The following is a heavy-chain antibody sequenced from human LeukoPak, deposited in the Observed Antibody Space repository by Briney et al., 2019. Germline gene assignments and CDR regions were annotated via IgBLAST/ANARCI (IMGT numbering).Heavy chain of an antibody. CDR1: GFPFNNAW. Sequence: PGGSLRLSCAASGFPFNNAWMSWVRQAPGKGLEWVGRIKSKSDGGTIDYAAPVKGRFAILRDDSKNTLYLQMNSLRTEDTAVYYCTTLMVRVLGPCWGQGTQVTVSS. J-gene: IGHJ4*02. V-gene: IGHV3-15*01. CDR3: TTLMVRVLGPC. D-gene: IGHD3-10*01. CDR2: IKSKSDGGTI.